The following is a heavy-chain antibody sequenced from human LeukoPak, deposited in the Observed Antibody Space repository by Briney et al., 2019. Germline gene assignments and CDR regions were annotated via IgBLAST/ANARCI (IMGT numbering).Heavy chain of an antibody. CDR3: ASSATRMYNWFDP. D-gene: IGHD2-15*01. V-gene: IGHV4-4*07. CDR1: GGSISSYY. J-gene: IGHJ5*02. Sequence: SETLSLTCTVSGGSISSYYWSWIRQPAGKGREWIGRIYTSERTNYNPSLKSRVTMSVDTSKNQFSLKLSSVTAADTAVYYCASSATRMYNWFDPWGQGTLVTVSS. CDR2: IYTSERT.